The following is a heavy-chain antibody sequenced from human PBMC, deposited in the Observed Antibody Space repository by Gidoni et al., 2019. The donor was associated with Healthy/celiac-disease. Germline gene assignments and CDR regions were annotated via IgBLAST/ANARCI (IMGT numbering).Heavy chain of an antibody. Sequence: QVQLVESGGGVVQPGRSLRLSCAASGFTFSSYGMHWVRQAPGKGLEWVAVISYDGSNKYYADSVKGRFTISRDNSKNTLYLQMNSLRAEDTAVYYCAKDGFGIQLSLEVGDYYYGMDVWGQGTTVTVSS. CDR1: GFTFSSYG. V-gene: IGHV3-30*18. CDR2: ISYDGSNK. J-gene: IGHJ6*02. CDR3: AKDGFGIQLSLEVGDYYYGMDV. D-gene: IGHD5-18*01.